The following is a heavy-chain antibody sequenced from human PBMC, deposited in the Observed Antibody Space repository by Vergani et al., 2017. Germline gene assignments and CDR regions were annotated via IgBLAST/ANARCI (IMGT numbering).Heavy chain of an antibody. CDR3: AKETTVTSFADY. D-gene: IGHD4-17*01. CDR1: GFTFSSYA. J-gene: IGHJ4*02. Sequence: EVQLLESGGGLVQPGGSLRLSCAASGFTFSSYAMSWVRQASGKGLEWVSAISGSRGSTFYADSVKGRFTISRDNSKNTLYLQMNSLRAEDTAIYYCAKETTVTSFADYWGQGTLVTVSS. V-gene: IGHV3-23*01. CDR2: ISGSRGST.